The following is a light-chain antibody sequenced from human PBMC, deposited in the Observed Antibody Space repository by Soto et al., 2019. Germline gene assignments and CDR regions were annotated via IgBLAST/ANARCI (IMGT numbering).Light chain of an antibody. CDR1: QAIRNY. J-gene: IGKJ4*01. V-gene: IGKV1-27*01. Sequence: DTQMTQSPSSLSASVGDRITITCRASQAIRNYLAWYQQKPGKVPKLLIYAASTLQSGVPSRFSGSGSGTEFTLTISSLQPEDVATYYCQKYDSSPLTFGGGSKVEFK. CDR2: AAS. CDR3: QKYDSSPLT.